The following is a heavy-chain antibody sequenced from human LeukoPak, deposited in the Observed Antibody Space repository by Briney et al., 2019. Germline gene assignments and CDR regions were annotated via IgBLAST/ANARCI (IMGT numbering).Heavy chain of an antibody. CDR2: IYYSGST. J-gene: IGHJ6*03. D-gene: IGHD2-15*01. Sequence: PSETLSLTCTVSGGSINSYYWSWIRQPPGQGLEWIGYIYYSGSTNYNHSLKSRVTISVDTSKNQFSLKLSSVTAADTAVYYCARGGGSGYYYYMDVWGKGTTVTISS. CDR3: ARGGGSGYYYYMDV. V-gene: IGHV4-59*01. CDR1: GGSINSYY.